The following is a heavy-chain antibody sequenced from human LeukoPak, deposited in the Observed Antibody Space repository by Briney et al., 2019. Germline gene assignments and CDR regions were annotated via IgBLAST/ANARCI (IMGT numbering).Heavy chain of an antibody. J-gene: IGHJ4*02. V-gene: IGHV3-30*18. CDR3: AKEQNSGWRDFDY. D-gene: IGHD6-19*01. CDR2: IPYDGSEK. Sequence: GGSLRLSCAASGFTFSTYGMHWVRQAPGRGLEWVAVIPYDGSEKYYPDSVKGRFTISRDNSRNTVFLQMNSLRAEDTAVYYCAKEQNSGWRDFDYWGQGTLVTVSS. CDR1: GFTFSTYG.